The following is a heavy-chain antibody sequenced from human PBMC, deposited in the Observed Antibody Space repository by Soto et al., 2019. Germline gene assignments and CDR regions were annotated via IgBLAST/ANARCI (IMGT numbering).Heavy chain of an antibody. Sequence: PGGSLRLSCVVSGFIFKNYAFHWVRQAPGTGLEWVAVISNDGSDKYYADSVKGRFTISRDNSNNTLHLQMNSLRAEDTAVYYCAKVRIAPAKPFYFDSWGQGTLVTVSS. J-gene: IGHJ4*02. CDR3: AKVRIAPAKPFYFDS. CDR1: GFIFKNYA. CDR2: ISNDGSDK. V-gene: IGHV3-30*18. D-gene: IGHD6-13*01.